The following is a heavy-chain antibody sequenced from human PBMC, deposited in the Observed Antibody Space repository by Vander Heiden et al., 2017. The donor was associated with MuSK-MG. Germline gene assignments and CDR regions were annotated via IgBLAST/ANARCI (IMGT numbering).Heavy chain of an antibody. D-gene: IGHD2-15*01. V-gene: IGHV3-11*06. J-gene: IGHJ6*02. CDR3: ARYTLGDYYYYYGMDV. CDR1: GFTFSDHH. Sequence: QGQLVESGGGLVKPGGSLRLSWAASGFTFSDHHMSWIRQAPGKGLEWVSYISSSSSYTNYADSVKGRFTISRDNAKNSLYLQMNSLRAEDTAVYYCARYTLGDYYYYYGMDVWGQGTTVTVSS. CDR2: ISSSSSYT.